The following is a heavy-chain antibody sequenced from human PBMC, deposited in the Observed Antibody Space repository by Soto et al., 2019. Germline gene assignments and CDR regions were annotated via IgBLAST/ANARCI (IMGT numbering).Heavy chain of an antibody. Sequence: GGSLRLSCAASGFTFSSYNMNWVRQAPGKGLEWVSYISASSSTIYYADSVKGRFTISRDNTKNSLYLQMNSLRAEDTAVYYCARASVTLTTFYWGQGTLVTVS. CDR1: GFTFSSYN. CDR3: ARASVTLTTFY. J-gene: IGHJ4*02. D-gene: IGHD4-17*01. CDR2: ISASSSTI. V-gene: IGHV3-48*01.